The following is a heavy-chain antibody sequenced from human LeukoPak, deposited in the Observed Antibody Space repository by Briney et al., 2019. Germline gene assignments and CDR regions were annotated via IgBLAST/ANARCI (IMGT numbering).Heavy chain of an antibody. CDR3: ARVSGMGDSSGWYGTMTYYYYYGMDV. CDR2: VSYTGST. CDR1: GASISNYF. J-gene: IGHJ6*02. Sequence: SETLSLTCTVSGASISNYFWSWIRQPPGKGLEWIAYVSYTGSTRYNPSLKSRVTISIDTSKNQFSLKLTAVTAADTAVYYCARVSGMGDSSGWYGTMTYYYYYGMDVWGQGTTVTVSS. D-gene: IGHD6-19*01. V-gene: IGHV4-59*01.